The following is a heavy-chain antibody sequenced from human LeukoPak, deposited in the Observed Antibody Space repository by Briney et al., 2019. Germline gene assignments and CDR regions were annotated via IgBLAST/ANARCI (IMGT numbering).Heavy chain of an antibody. CDR3: ARSQGGNTLWFDP. CDR1: GYSFTSYG. V-gene: IGHV1-18*01. Sequence: ASVKVSCKASGYSFTSYGVSWVRQTPGQGLEWMGWISTYNGNTNYAQKLQGRVTMTTDTSTSTAYMELRNLRSDDTAVYYCARSQGGNTLWFDPWGQGTLVTVSS. D-gene: IGHD4-23*01. J-gene: IGHJ5*02. CDR2: ISTYNGNT.